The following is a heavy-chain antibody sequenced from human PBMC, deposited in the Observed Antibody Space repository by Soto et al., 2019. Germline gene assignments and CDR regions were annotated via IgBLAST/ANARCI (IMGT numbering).Heavy chain of an antibody. CDR1: GGSFIGYY. J-gene: IGHJ4*02. V-gene: IGHV4-34*01. CDR2: INHSGST. Sequence: SETLSLTCAVYGGSFIGYYWSWIRQPPGKGLEWIGEINHSGSTSYNPSLKSRVTISVDTSKNQFSLKLSSVTAADTAVYYCSAVGYYYDSSGYYPRGNYWGQGALVTVSS. D-gene: IGHD3-22*01. CDR3: SAVGYYYDSSGYYPRGNY.